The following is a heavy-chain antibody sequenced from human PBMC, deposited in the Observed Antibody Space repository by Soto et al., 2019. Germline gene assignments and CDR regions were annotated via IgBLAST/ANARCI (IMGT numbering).Heavy chain of an antibody. CDR1: GYTFSNYD. CDR2: VNPNNGDT. J-gene: IGHJ4*02. Sequence: QVQLVQSGAELKKPGASVKVSCKASGYTFSNYDMNWVRQATGQGPEWIGWVNPNNGDTGYAQKFQGRVTLTTDISTTTAYMELTSLRSEDTAVYYCAKVSRKGSATDFDYWGQGTLITVSP. D-gene: IGHD3-10*01. V-gene: IGHV1-8*01. CDR3: AKVSRKGSATDFDY.